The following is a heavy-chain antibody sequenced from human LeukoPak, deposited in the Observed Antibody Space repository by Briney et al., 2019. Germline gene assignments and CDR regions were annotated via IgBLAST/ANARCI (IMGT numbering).Heavy chain of an antibody. CDR3: ARARDSSGYYSPFDY. CDR1: AYSISDGFV. J-gene: IGHJ4*02. CDR2: IYYSGST. Sequence: ASGTLSLTCTVSAYSISDGFVWGWIRQAPGKGLEWIGSIYYSGSTYYNPSLKSRVTISVDTSKNQFSLKLSSVTAADTAVYYCARARDSSGYYSPFDYWGQGTLVTVSS. V-gene: IGHV4-38-2*02. D-gene: IGHD3-22*01.